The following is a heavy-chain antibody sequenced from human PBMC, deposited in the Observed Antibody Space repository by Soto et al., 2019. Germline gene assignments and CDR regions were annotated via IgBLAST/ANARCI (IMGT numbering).Heavy chain of an antibody. CDR2: IITVLGTT. CDR3: ARRRYCGYDCYHKHYYGMDV. Sequence: QVQLVQSGAELKKTGSSVKVSCRASGDTFSSYAVNWARQAPGRGLEWMGRIITVLGTTDYAQNFKGRLTITAEKSTKTVYMELSSLRSEDTAVYYCARRRYCGYDCYHKHYYGMDVWGQGTTVTVAS. CDR1: GDTFSSYA. V-gene: IGHV1-69*08. D-gene: IGHD2-21*01. J-gene: IGHJ6*02.